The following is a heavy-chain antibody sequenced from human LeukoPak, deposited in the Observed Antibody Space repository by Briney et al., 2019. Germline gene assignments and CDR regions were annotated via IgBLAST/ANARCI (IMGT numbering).Heavy chain of an antibody. J-gene: IGHJ4*02. D-gene: IGHD2-15*01. CDR3: ARDGCSGGSCYGIDY. V-gene: IGHV3-7*01. Sequence: GGSLRLSCAASGFIFSNYWLSWVRQARGKGLEGVANIKQDGSEKLYVDSVKGRFIISRDNAKNSLYLQMNSLRAEDTAVYYCARDGCSGGSCYGIDYWGQGTLVTVSS. CDR2: IKQDGSEK. CDR1: GFIFSNYW.